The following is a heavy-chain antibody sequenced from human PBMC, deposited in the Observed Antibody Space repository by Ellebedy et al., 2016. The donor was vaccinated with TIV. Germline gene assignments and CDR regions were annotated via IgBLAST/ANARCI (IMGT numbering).Heavy chain of an antibody. V-gene: IGHV3-23*01. CDR3: AKDLYVDTAMASDY. D-gene: IGHD5-18*01. Sequence: PGGSLRLSCAASGFTFSSYAMSWVRQAPGKGLEWVSAISGSGGSTYYADSVKGRFTIFRDNSKNTLYLQMNSLRAEDTAVYYCAKDLYVDTAMASDYWGQGTLVTVSS. J-gene: IGHJ4*02. CDR1: GFTFSSYA. CDR2: ISGSGGST.